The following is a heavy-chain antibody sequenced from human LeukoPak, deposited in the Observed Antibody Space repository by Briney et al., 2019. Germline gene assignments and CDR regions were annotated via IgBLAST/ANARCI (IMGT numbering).Heavy chain of an antibody. CDR1: GYTFTGYY. V-gene: IGHV1-2*02. D-gene: IGHD3-9*01. CDR3: ARVNKHYDILTGYLDY. CDR2: INPNSGGT. Sequence: ASVKVSCKASGYTFTGYYMHWVRQAPGQGLEWMGWINPNSGGTNYAQKFQGRVTMTRDTSISTAYMELSRLRSEDTAVYYCARVNKHYDILTGYLDYWGQGTLVTVSS. J-gene: IGHJ4*02.